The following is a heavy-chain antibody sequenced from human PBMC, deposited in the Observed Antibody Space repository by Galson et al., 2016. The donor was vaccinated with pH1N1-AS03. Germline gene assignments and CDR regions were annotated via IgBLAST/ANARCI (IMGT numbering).Heavy chain of an antibody. CDR3: AKDKDSYYGPDY. Sequence: SLRLSCAASGFTFSSYGMHWVRQAPGKGLEWLSFLPYDGSNKFYADSVKGRFTISRDNSKNTLYLQMNSLRAEDAAVYYCAKDKDSYYGPDYGGQGTLVTVPS. CDR1: GFTFSSYG. CDR2: LPYDGSNK. V-gene: IGHV3-30*02. D-gene: IGHD1-26*01. J-gene: IGHJ4*02.